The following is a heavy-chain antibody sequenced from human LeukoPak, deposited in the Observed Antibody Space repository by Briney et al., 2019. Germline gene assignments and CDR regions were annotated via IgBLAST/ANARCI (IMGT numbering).Heavy chain of an antibody. CDR3: AILSDGAYCGGDCFYLDY. CDR2: IIPILDVT. Sequence: GASVKVSCKASGGTFSSHAMNWVRQAPGQGLEWMGGIIPILDVTNSAQKFQGRVTITADISTGTAYMELNSLRSEDTAVYYCAILSDGAYCGGDCFYLDYWGQGTLVTVSS. CDR1: GGTFSSHA. D-gene: IGHD2-21*02. V-gene: IGHV1-69*10. J-gene: IGHJ4*02.